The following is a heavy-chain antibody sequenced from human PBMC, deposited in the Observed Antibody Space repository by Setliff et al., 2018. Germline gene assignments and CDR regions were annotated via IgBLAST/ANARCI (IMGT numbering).Heavy chain of an antibody. D-gene: IGHD3-3*01. CDR1: GYTFTSYD. CDR2: MNPNSRNT. V-gene: IGHV1-8*03. J-gene: IGHJ6*03. CDR3: ARGGGQIHYDFWSGYFSDPQPNYYYYYMDV. Sequence: ASVKVSCKTSGYTFTSYDINWVRKATGQGLEWMGWMNPNSRNTGSAQKFQGRVTITRNPSISTAYMELSSLRSEDTAVYYCARGGGQIHYDFWSGYFSDPQPNYYYYYMDVWGKGTTVTVS.